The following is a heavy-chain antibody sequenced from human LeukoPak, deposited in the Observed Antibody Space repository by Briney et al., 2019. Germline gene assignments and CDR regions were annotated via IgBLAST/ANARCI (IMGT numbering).Heavy chain of an antibody. CDR1: GFTFSSYA. CDR3: ARGIVVVTAIHPYNWFDP. D-gene: IGHD2-21*02. V-gene: IGHV3-23*01. J-gene: IGHJ5*02. Sequence: GGSLRLSCAASGFTFSSYATSWVRQAPGKGLEWVSGISGSGGRTYYADSVKGRFTISRDISKNTLYLQMNSLRAEDTAVYYCARGIVVVTAIHPYNWFDPWGQGTLVTVSS. CDR2: ISGSGGRT.